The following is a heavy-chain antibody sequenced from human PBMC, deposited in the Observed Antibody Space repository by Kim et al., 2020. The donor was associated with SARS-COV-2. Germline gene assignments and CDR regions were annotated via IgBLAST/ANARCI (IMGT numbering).Heavy chain of an antibody. CDR1: GFTFSSFG. D-gene: IGHD3-10*01. Sequence: GGSLRLSCAASGFTFSSFGMHWVRQAPGKGLEWVALISYDGSNKYYADSVKGRFTISRDNSKNTLYLQMNSLRAEDTAVYYCAKDRGNYGSGSVPYYYYGMDVWGQGTNVTVSS. CDR3: AKDRGNYGSGSVPYYYYGMDV. J-gene: IGHJ6*02. V-gene: IGHV3-30*18. CDR2: ISYDGSNK.